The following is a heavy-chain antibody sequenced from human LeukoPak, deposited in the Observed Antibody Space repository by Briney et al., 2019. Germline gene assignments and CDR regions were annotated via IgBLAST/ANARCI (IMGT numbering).Heavy chain of an antibody. V-gene: IGHV1-69*04. CDR2: IIPILGIA. J-gene: IGHJ4*02. D-gene: IGHD4-17*01. CDR1: GGTFSSYA. CDR3: AEGHYGDYLLGY. Sequence: SVKVSCKASGGTFSSYAISWVRQAPGQGLEWMGRIIPILGIANYAQKFQGRVTITADKSTSTAYMEMSSLRSEDTAVYYCAEGHYGDYLLGYWGQGTLVTVSS.